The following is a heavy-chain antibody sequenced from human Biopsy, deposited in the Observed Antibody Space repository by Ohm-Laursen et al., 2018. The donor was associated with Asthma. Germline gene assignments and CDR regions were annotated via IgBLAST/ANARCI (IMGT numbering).Heavy chain of an antibody. V-gene: IGHV1-69*13. J-gene: IGHJ4*02. Sequence: ASVKVSCKSLGGTFNTYVIGWVRPAPGQGLGWMGGINSVFGTTTYPQKFQDRVTITADDSTSTVYMELSSLRSEDTAVYYCARKAGSCISRTCYSLDFWGQGTLVTVSS. D-gene: IGHD2-2*01. CDR3: ARKAGSCISRTCYSLDF. CDR1: GGTFNTYV. CDR2: INSVFGTT.